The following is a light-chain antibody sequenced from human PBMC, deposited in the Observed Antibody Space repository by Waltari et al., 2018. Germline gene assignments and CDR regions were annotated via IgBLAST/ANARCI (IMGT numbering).Light chain of an antibody. CDR2: DVS. Sequence: QSALTQPRSLSGSPGQSVPISCTGTSRDVAGYNYVSWYQQLPGKAPKLMIYDVSRRPSGVPDRFSGSKSGNTASLTISGLQADDEGDYYCYSYAGSYTYVFGTGTKVTVL. CDR3: YSYAGSYTYV. V-gene: IGLV2-11*01. CDR1: SRDVAGYNY. J-gene: IGLJ1*01.